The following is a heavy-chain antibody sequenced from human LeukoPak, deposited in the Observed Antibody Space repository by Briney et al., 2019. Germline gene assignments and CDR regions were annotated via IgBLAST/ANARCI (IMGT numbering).Heavy chain of an antibody. CDR2: IKQRGRER. V-gene: IGHV3-7*01. J-gene: IGHJ4*02. CDR3: DRAHYNASSGYYYFGASPFDY. CDR1: VVTFSKYW. D-gene: IGHD3-22*01. Sequence: GGSLRLSHAASVVTFSKYWIICVREAPGGGLECGANIKQRGRERYYEDYVKGRCNISRDNAKNTMYLQMNSLRAEDTAVYYCDRAHYNASSGYYYFGASPFDYWGQGTLVTVSS.